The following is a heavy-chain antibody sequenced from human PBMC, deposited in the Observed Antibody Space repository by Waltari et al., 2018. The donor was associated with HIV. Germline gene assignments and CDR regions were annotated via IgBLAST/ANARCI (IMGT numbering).Heavy chain of an antibody. CDR1: GYTFTGYY. V-gene: IGHV1-2*02. D-gene: IGHD6-6*01. CDR3: ATALYSSSSAGSIDY. CDR2: INPNSGGT. Sequence: QVQLVQSGAEVKKPGASVKVSCKASGYTFTGYYMHWVRQAPGQGLEWMGWINPNSGGTNYAQKFQGRVTMTRDTSISTAYMELSRLRSDDTAVYYCATALYSSSSAGSIDYWGREPWSPSPQ. J-gene: IGHJ4*02.